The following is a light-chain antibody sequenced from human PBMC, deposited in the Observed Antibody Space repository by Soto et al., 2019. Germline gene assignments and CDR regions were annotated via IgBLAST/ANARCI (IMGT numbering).Light chain of an antibody. J-gene: IGKJ3*01. V-gene: IGKV1-39*01. CDR2: KAS. CDR1: QSISRY. Sequence: DIQMTQSPSSLSASVGDSVTISCRASQSISRYLNWYQQKPGKAPKLLIYKASTLKSGVPSRFSGSGSGTDFTLTISRLEPEDFAVYYCQQYGSSPFTFGPGTRWIS. CDR3: QQYGSSPFT.